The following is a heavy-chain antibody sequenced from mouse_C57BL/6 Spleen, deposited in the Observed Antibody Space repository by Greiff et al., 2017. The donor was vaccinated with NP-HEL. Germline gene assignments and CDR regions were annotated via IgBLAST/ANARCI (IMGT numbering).Heavy chain of an antibody. Sequence: VKLMESGAELVGPGASVTLSCKASGYTFTDYEMHWVKQTPVHGLEWIGAIDPETGGTAYNQKFKGKAILTADKSSSTAYMELRSLTSEDSAVYYCTREKDGYGFAYWGQGTLVTVSA. CDR3: TREKDGYGFAY. D-gene: IGHD2-2*01. CDR1: GYTFTDYE. CDR2: IDPETGGT. J-gene: IGHJ3*01. V-gene: IGHV1-15*01.